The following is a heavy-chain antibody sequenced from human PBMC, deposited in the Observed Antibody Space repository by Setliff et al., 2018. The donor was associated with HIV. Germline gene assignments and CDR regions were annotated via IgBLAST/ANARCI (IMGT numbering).Heavy chain of an antibody. Sequence: SETLSLTCTVSGDSISSYSWNWIRQSPGGGLEWIGFIFSSGSTKYNPSLQSRVTMSIDTSKNQFSLKLSSVTAADTAVYYCATVLMVYAIGGRYFQHWGQGTLVTVSS. V-gene: IGHV4-4*09. J-gene: IGHJ1*01. CDR2: IFSSGST. CDR3: ATVLMVYAIGGRYFQH. CDR1: GDSISSYS. D-gene: IGHD2-8*01.